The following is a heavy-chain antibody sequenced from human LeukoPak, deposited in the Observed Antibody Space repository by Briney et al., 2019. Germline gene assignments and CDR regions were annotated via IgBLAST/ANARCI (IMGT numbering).Heavy chain of an antibody. Sequence: SETLSLTCTVSGGSISSYYWSWIRQPPGKGLEWIGYIYYSGTTNYNPSLKSRVTISVDTSKNQFSLKLNSVTAADTAVYYCARRYCSGSSCYSGFDYWGQGTLVTVSS. CDR1: GGSISSYY. CDR2: IYYSGTT. J-gene: IGHJ4*02. CDR3: ARRYCSGSSCYSGFDY. V-gene: IGHV4-59*01. D-gene: IGHD2-15*01.